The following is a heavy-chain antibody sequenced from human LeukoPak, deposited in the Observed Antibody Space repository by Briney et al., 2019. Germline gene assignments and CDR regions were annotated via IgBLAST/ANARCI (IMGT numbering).Heavy chain of an antibody. J-gene: IGHJ4*02. Sequence: PSETLSLTCTVSGGSISSSNYYWGWIRQPPGKGLEWIGSIYYSGSTYYNPSLKSQVTISVDTSKNQFSLKLSSVTAADTAVYYCARRELESGLFDYWGQGTLVTVSS. CDR1: GGSISSSNYY. D-gene: IGHD3-3*01. V-gene: IGHV4-39*01. CDR2: IYYSGST. CDR3: ARRELESGLFDY.